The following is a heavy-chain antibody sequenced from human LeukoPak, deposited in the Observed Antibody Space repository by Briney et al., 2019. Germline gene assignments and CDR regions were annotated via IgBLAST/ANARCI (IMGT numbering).Heavy chain of an antibody. J-gene: IGHJ6*02. CDR2: IIPIFGTA. CDR1: GGTFISYA. Sequence: ASVKVSCKASGGTFISYAISWVRQAPGQGLEWMGGIIPIFGTANYAQKFQGRVTITADESTSTAYMELSSLRSEDTAVYYCARSDIVVVPAASPGMDVWGQGTTVTVSS. D-gene: IGHD2-2*01. CDR3: ARSDIVVVPAASPGMDV. V-gene: IGHV1-69*13.